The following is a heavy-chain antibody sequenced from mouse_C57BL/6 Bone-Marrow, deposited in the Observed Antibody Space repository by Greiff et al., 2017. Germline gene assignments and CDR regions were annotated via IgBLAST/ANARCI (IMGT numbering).Heavy chain of an antibody. J-gene: IGHJ4*01. CDR2: INPSTGGT. CDR1: GYSFTGYY. D-gene: IGHD1-1*01. Sequence: VQLQQSGPELVKPGASVKISCKASGYSFTGYYMNWVKQSPEKSLEWIGEINPSTGGTTYNQKFKAKATLTVDKSSSTAYMQLKCLTSEDSAVXYCAMPIYYFDSSLYYYAMDYWGQGTSVTVSS. V-gene: IGHV1-42*01. CDR3: AMPIYYFDSSLYYYAMDY.